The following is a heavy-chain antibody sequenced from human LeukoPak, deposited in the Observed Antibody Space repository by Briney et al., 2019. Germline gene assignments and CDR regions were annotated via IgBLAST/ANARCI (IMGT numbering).Heavy chain of an antibody. D-gene: IGHD6-13*01. CDR1: GFTFSSYA. Sequence: GGSLRLSCAASGFTFSSYAMSWVRQAPGKGLEWVSGINWNGGSTGYADSVKGRFTISRDNAKNSLYLQMNSLRAEDTALYYCARGLAAAGTAYWGQGTLVTVSS. J-gene: IGHJ4*02. CDR3: ARGLAAAGTAY. V-gene: IGHV3-20*04. CDR2: INWNGGST.